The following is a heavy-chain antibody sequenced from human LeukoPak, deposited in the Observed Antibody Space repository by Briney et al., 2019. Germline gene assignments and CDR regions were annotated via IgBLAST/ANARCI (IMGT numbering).Heavy chain of an antibody. J-gene: IGHJ6*03. D-gene: IGHD3-10*01. CDR1: GFTFSTCG. V-gene: IGHV3-23*01. CDR3: ARDDHGLWFGELRYYYYMDV. CDR2: ISGTGYST. Sequence: GGSLRLSCAASGFTFSTCGMTWVRQAPGKGLEGVSAISGTGYSTYYADSVKGRFTISRDNSKNTLYLQMNSLRAEDTAVYYCARDDHGLWFGELRYYYYMDVWGKGTTVTVSS.